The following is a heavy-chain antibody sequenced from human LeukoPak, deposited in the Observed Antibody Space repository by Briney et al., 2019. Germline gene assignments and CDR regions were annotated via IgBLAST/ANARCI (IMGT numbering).Heavy chain of an antibody. CDR2: IYYSGST. CDR1: GGSISSGGYS. CDR3: ATETLGLGVDY. V-gene: IGHV4-30-2*03. Sequence: PSQTLSLTCAVSGGSISSGGYSWSWIRQPPGKGLEWIGSIYYSGSTYYNPSLKSRVTISVDTSKNQFSLKLSSVTAADTAVYYCATETLGLGVDYWGQGTLVTVSS. D-gene: IGHD3-16*01. J-gene: IGHJ4*02.